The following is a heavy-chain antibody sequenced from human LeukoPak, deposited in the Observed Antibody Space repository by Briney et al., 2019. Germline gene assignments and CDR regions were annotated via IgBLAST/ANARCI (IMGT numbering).Heavy chain of an antibody. CDR2: ISYDGSNK. Sequence: GGSLRLSCAASGFTFSSYAMRWVRQAPGKGLEWVAVISYDGSNKYYADSVKGRFTISRDNSKNTLYLQMNSLRAEDTAVYYCARGTYYYDSSGYRHWGQGTLVTVSS. D-gene: IGHD3-22*01. J-gene: IGHJ4*02. V-gene: IGHV3-30-3*01. CDR3: ARGTYYYDSSGYRH. CDR1: GFTFSSYA.